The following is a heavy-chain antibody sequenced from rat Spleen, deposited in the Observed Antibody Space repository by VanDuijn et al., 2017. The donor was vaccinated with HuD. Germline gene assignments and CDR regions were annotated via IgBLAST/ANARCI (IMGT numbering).Heavy chain of an antibody. CDR1: GFIFSDYD. J-gene: IGHJ3*01. CDR2: ISFDGGIT. Sequence: EVQLVESDGGLVQPGRSLKLSCAASGFIFSDYDMAWVRQAPKKGLEWVAYISFDGGITYYRDSVKGRFTISRDNTKSILYLQMDSLRSEDTATYYCTTDGQGARFAYWGQGTLVTVSS. V-gene: IGHV5-20*01. CDR3: TTDGQGARFAY. D-gene: IGHD5-1*01.